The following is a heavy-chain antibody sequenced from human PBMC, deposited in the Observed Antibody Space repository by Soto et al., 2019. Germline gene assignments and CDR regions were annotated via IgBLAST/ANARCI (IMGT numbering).Heavy chain of an antibody. CDR2: IDPSDSYT. CDR3: ARGDTALSYWYFDL. J-gene: IGHJ2*01. Sequence: EVQLVQSGAEVKKPGESLRISCKGSGYSFTSHWISWVRQMPGKGLEWMGRIDPSDSYTSYSPSFKGNVTISADKSISTVYLQWSSLKASDTATYYCARGDTALSYWYFDLWGRGTLVTVSS. D-gene: IGHD5-18*01. CDR1: GYSFTSHW. V-gene: IGHV5-10-1*01.